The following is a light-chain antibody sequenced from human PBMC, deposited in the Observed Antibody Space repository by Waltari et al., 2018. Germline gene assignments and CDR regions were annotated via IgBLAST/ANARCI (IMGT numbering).Light chain of an antibody. CDR2: DVS. V-gene: IGLV2-14*03. CDR3: SSYISSDTLEL. CDR1: SSDVGGYNY. J-gene: IGLJ2*01. Sequence: ALTQPASVSGSPGQSLTISCTGTSSDVGGYNYVSWYQQHPGKAPKLMIFDVSNRPSGVSNRFSGSKSGNTASLTVSGLQAEDEVDYYCSSYISSDTLELFGGGTSLTVL.